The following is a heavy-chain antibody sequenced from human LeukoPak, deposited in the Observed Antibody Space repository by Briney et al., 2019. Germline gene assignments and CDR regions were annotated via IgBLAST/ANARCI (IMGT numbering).Heavy chain of an antibody. D-gene: IGHD3-22*01. Sequence: GGSLRLSCAASGFTFSDYSMNWVRQAPGKGLEWVSSISSSSSYIYYADSVKGRFTISRDNAKNSLYLQMNSLRAEDTAVYYCARDLRSSGYYAFDYWGQGTLVTVSS. CDR1: GFTFSDYS. J-gene: IGHJ4*02. V-gene: IGHV3-21*01. CDR3: ARDLRSSGYYAFDY. CDR2: ISSSSSYI.